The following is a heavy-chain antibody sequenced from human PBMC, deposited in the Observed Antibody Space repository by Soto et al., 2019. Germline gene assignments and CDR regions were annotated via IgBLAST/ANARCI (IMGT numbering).Heavy chain of an antibody. CDR2: IYYSGST. CDR1: GGSISSGGYY. J-gene: IGHJ5*02. Sequence: SETLSLTCTVSGGSISSGGYYWSWIRQHPGEGLEWIGYIYYSGSTYYNPSLKSRVTISVDTSKNQFSLKLSSVTATDTAVYYCAQSGSWQKSNWFDPWGQGTLVTVSS. D-gene: IGHD6-13*01. V-gene: IGHV4-31*03. CDR3: AQSGSWQKSNWFDP.